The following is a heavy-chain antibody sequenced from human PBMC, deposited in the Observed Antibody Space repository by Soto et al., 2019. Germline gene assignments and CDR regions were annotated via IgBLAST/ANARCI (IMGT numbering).Heavy chain of an antibody. J-gene: IGHJ4*02. D-gene: IGHD3-22*01. CDR1: GFTFSSYW. CDR2: IKQGGSEK. V-gene: IGHV3-7*03. CDR3: ARALVVVTEYFDY. Sequence: GGSLRPSCVASGFTFSSYWMGWVRRAPGKGLEWVANIKQGGSEKHYVDSVKGRFTISRDNAKNSLYLQMNSLRAEDTAVYYCARALVVVTEYFDYWGQGILVTVSS.